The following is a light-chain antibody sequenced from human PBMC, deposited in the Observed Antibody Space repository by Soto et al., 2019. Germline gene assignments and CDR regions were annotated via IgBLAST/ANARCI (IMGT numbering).Light chain of an antibody. J-gene: IGKJ4*01. Sequence: EIVLTQSPATLSLSPGERATLSCRASQSVSSYLAWYQQKPGQAPRLLIYDASNRATGIPARFSGSGPGTEVTRPISSLEPVDLSVYYRQRCSNWDLAFGGATKVEIK. V-gene: IGKV3-11*01. CDR2: DAS. CDR3: QRCSNWDLA. CDR1: QSVSSY.